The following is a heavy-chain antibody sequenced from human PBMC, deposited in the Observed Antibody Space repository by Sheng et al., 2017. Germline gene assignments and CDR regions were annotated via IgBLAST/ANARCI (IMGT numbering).Heavy chain of an antibody. CDR3: ARHDGXIVGATTPDY. Sequence: QLQLQESGPGLVKPSETLSLTCTVSGGSISSSSYYWGWIRQPPGKGLEWIGSIYYSGSTYYNPSLKSRVTISVDTSKNQFSLKLSSVTAADTAVYYCARHDGXIVGATTPDYWGQGNPG. CDR2: IYYSGST. J-gene: IGHJ4*02. V-gene: IGHV4-39*01. CDR1: GGSISSSSYY. D-gene: IGHD1-26*01.